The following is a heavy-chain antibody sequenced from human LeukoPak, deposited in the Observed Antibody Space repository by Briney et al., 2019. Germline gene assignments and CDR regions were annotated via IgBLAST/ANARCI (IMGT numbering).Heavy chain of an antibody. V-gene: IGHV1-69*05. D-gene: IGHD3-16*02. CDR1: GGTFSSYA. CDR3: ARALRLGELSFDY. J-gene: IGHJ4*02. Sequence: SVKVSCKASGGTFSSYAISWVRQAPGQGLEWMGGIIPIFGTANYAQKFQGRVTITTDESTSTAYMELSGLRSEDTAVYYCARALRLGELSFDYWGQGTLVTVSS. CDR2: IIPIFGTA.